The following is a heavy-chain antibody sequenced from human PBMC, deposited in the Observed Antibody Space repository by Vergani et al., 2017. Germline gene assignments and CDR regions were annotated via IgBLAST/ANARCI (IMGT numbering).Heavy chain of an antibody. CDR1: GFTFSSYG. Sequence: QVQLVESGGGVVQPGRSLRLSCAASGFTFSSYGMHWVRQAPGKGLEWVAVISYDGSNKYYANSVKGRFTISRDNSKNTLYLQMGSLRAEDMAVYYCARGPGIAVAATYYYYGMDVWGQGTTVTVSS. CDR2: ISYDGSNK. D-gene: IGHD6-19*01. CDR3: ARGPGIAVAATYYYYGMDV. J-gene: IGHJ6*02. V-gene: IGHV3-30*03.